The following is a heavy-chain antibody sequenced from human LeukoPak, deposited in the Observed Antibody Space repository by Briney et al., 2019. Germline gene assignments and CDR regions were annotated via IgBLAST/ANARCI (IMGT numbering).Heavy chain of an antibody. CDR3: ARVRATFSPHFDN. J-gene: IGHJ4*02. CDR1: GFTFSSYW. Sequence: GGSLRLSCAASGFTFSSYWMHWVRQAPGKGLMWVSRINSDGSITNYADSVKGRFTISRDNAKNTLYLQMNSLRAEDTAVYYCARVRATFSPHFDNWGEGTLVTVSS. CDR2: INSDGSIT. D-gene: IGHD5-24*01. V-gene: IGHV3-74*01.